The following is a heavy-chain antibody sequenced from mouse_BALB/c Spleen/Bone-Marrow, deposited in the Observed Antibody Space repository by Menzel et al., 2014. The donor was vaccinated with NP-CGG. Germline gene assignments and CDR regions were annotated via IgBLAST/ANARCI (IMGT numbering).Heavy chain of an antibody. CDR3: ARRLRYYAMDY. Sequence: VHLVESGPGLVQPSQSLSITCTVSGFSLTSYGVHWVRQSPGKGLEWLGVIWSGGSTDYNAAFIFRLSISKDNSKSQVFFKMNSLQANDTAIYYCARRLRYYAMDYWGQGTSVTVSS. CDR2: IWSGGST. V-gene: IGHV2-2*02. J-gene: IGHJ4*01. CDR1: GFSLTSYG. D-gene: IGHD2-2*01.